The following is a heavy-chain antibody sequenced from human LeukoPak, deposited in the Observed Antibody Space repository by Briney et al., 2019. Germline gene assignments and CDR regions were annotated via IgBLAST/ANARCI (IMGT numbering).Heavy chain of an antibody. Sequence: GGSLRLSCAASGFTFSDYWMHWVRQAPGKGPVWVSHISKDGSTTNYADSVKGRFTISRDNAKNTLYLQTNGLRAEDTAVYYCAKDLIWNQVDYWGQGTLVTVSS. CDR1: GFTFSDYW. D-gene: IGHD1-1*01. J-gene: IGHJ4*02. CDR2: ISKDGSTT. CDR3: AKDLIWNQVDY. V-gene: IGHV3-74*01.